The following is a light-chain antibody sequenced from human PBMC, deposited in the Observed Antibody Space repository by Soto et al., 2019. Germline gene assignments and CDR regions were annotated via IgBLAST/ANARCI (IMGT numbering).Light chain of an antibody. CDR1: QSVSSSY. CDR3: QQYGSWT. V-gene: IGKV3-20*01. CDR2: GAS. Sequence: GLTQSPGTLSLSPGERATLSCRASQSVSSSYLACDQQKPGRAPRLLIYGASSRATGIPDRFSGSGSGTDFTLTISRLEPEDFAVYSCQQYGSWTFGQGTKVDI. J-gene: IGKJ1*01.